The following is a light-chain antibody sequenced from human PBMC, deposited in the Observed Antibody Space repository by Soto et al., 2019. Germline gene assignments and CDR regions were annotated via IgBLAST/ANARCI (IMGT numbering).Light chain of an antibody. J-gene: IGKJ4*01. CDR3: QQGTSFPVT. Sequence: DFQMTQSPSSVSASVGDRVTITCRASQGISSWLAWFQQKPGEAPRLLIYAASSLHSGVPSRFSGTVSGTDFSLTISSLQPEDFATFYCQQGTSFPVTFGGGTKVEIK. CDR1: QGISSW. V-gene: IGKV1-12*01. CDR2: AAS.